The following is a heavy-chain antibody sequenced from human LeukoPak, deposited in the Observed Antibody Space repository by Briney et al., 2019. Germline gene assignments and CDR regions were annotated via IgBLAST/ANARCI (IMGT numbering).Heavy chain of an antibody. CDR3: ARGLPIVDSSSWYRGNWFDP. CDR2: MNPNSGNT. D-gene: IGHD6-13*01. J-gene: IGHJ5*02. V-gene: IGHV1-8*01. CDR1: GYTFTSYD. Sequence: GASVKVSCKASGYTFTSYDINWVRQATGQGLEWMGWMNPNSGNTGYAQKFQGRVTMTRNTSISTAYMELSSLRSEDTAVYYCARGLPIVDSSSWYRGNWFDPWGQGTLVTVSS.